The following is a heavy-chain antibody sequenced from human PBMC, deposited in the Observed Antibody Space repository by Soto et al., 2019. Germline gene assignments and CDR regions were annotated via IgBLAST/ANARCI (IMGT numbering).Heavy chain of an antibody. CDR2: ISYDGSNK. CDR1: GFTFSSYG. J-gene: IGHJ6*02. D-gene: IGHD6-19*01. Sequence: QPGGSLRLSCAASGFTFSSYGMHWVRQAPGKGLEWVAVISYDGSNKYYADSVKGRFTISRDNSKNTLYLQMNSLRAEDTAVYYCAKSHPPISSGWRNPIAYYYGMDVWGQGTTVTVSS. V-gene: IGHV3-30*18. CDR3: AKSHPPISSGWRNPIAYYYGMDV.